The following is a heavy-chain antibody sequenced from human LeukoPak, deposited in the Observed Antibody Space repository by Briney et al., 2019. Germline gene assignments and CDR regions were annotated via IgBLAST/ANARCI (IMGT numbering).Heavy chain of an antibody. Sequence: GESLRLSCAASGFTFSTYSMNWLRLAPGKGLEWVSSISPDSNYKYYVDSVKGRFTISRVNSKNTLYLQMNSLRLEDTAVYYCARDLGYCSSTSCYSGSGETGYMDVWGKGTTVTVSS. CDR3: ARDLGYCSSTSCYSGSGETGYMDV. D-gene: IGHD2-2*01. CDR2: ISPDSNYK. J-gene: IGHJ6*03. V-gene: IGHV3-21*01. CDR1: GFTFSTYS.